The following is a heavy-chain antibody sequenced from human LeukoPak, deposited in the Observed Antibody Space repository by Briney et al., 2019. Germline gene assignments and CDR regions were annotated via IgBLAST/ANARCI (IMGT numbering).Heavy chain of an antibody. CDR2: ISSSGSII. V-gene: IGHV3-48*03. CDR3: ARGHYTSDWYYFDY. Sequence: GGSLRLSCAASGFTFTTYEMNWVRQAPGKGLDWVSFISSSGSIIYYADSVQGRFTISRDNAKNSLYLKMNSLRAEDTAVYYCARGHYTSDWYYFDYWGQGTLVTVSS. J-gene: IGHJ4*02. D-gene: IGHD6-19*01. CDR1: GFTFTTYE.